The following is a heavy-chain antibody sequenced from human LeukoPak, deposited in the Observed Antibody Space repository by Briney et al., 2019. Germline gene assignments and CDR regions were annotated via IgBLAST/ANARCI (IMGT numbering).Heavy chain of an antibody. CDR3: TREFCSGGSCYSGGY. D-gene: IGHD2-15*01. CDR1: GFTFSDYY. J-gene: IGHJ4*02. Sequence: GGSLRLSCAASGFTFSDYYMSWIRQAPGKGLEWVSYISSSSSYTNYADSVKGRFTISRDNAKNSLYLQMNSLRAEDTAVYYCTREFCSGGSCYSGGYWGQGALVTVSS. V-gene: IGHV3-11*06. CDR2: ISSSSSYT.